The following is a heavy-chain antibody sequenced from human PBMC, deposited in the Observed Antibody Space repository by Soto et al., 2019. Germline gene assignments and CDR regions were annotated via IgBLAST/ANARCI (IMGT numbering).Heavy chain of an antibody. Sequence: ASVKVSFKASGYTFTNSGISWVRQAPGQGLEWMGWISTDNGNTNYAQHLQGRVTITADESTSTAYMELSSLRSEDTAVYYCARRGYCGYDFGYYYYGMDVWGQGTTVTVSS. CDR1: GYTFTNSG. CDR2: ISTDNGNT. D-gene: IGHD5-12*01. CDR3: ARRGYCGYDFGYYYYGMDV. J-gene: IGHJ6*02. V-gene: IGHV1-18*01.